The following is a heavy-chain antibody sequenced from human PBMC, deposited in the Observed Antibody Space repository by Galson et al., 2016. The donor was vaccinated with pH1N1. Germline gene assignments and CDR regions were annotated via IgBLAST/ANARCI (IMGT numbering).Heavy chain of an antibody. CDR1: AFTFSRYW. Sequence: SLRFSCAASAFTFSRYWMSWVRQAPGKGLEWVANIKEDGSERYYVDSVKGRFTISRDNAKKTLYLQMNSLRAEDTAVYYCASDGNFWSGLGYSYYYYMDVWCEGTTVIVSS. D-gene: IGHD3-3*01. CDR2: IKEDGSER. CDR3: ASDGNFWSGLGYSYYYYMDV. V-gene: IGHV3-7*01. J-gene: IGHJ6*03.